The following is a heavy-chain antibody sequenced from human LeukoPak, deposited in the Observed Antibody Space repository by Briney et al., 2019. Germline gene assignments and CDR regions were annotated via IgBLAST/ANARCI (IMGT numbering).Heavy chain of an antibody. CDR2: ISAGNGNT. CDR3: ARARGGKWAGYYYYGMDV. D-gene: IGHD1-26*01. Sequence: GASVKVSCKASGYTFTSYAMHWVRQAPGQRLEWMGWISAGNGNTKYSQKFQGRVTITRDTSASTAYMELSSLRSEDTAVYYCARARGGKWAGYYYYGMDVWGQGTTVTVSS. V-gene: IGHV1-3*01. J-gene: IGHJ6*02. CDR1: GYTFTSYA.